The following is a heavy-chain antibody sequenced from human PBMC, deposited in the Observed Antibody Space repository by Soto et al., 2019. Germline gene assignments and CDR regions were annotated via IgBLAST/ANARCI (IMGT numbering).Heavy chain of an antibody. V-gene: IGHV4-39*07. CDR3: ARYSPPKKSYDSNPGWFDP. D-gene: IGHD3-22*01. Sequence: PSETLSLTCSVSGGSISSSSYYWGWIRQPPGKGLEWIGSIYYSGSTYYNPSLKSRVTISVDTSKNQFSLTLNSVTAADTAMYFCARYSPPKKSYDSNPGWFDPWGQGTLVTVSS. J-gene: IGHJ5*02. CDR1: GGSISSSSYY. CDR2: IYYSGST.